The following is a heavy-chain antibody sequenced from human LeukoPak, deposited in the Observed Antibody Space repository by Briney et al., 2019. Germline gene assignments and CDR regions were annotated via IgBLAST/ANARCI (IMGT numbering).Heavy chain of an antibody. D-gene: IGHD3-10*01. CDR2: ISSSGSTI. V-gene: IGHV3-48*03. J-gene: IGHJ4*02. CDR1: GFTFSSYE. Sequence: GGSLRLSCAASGFTFSSYEMNWVRQAPGKGLEWVSYISSSGSTIYYADSVKGRFTISRDNAKNSLYLQMNSLRAEDTAVYYCAREEGSGSYYMGFDYWGQGTLVTVSS. CDR3: AREEGSGSYYMGFDY.